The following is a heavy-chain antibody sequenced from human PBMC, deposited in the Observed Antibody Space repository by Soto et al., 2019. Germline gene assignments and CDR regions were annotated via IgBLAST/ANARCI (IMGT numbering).Heavy chain of an antibody. CDR1: GYTSTNYG. J-gene: IGHJ5*02. V-gene: IGHV1-3*01. CDR2: INAGSGNT. CDR3: AKDGLAAAGRNWFDP. Sequence: ASVKVSCKASGYTSTNYGMHWVRQAPGQRLEWMGWINAGSGNTKYSQKFQGRITITRDTSASTVYMELSSLRSEDTAVYYCAKDGLAAAGRNWFDPWGQGTLVTVSS. D-gene: IGHD6-13*01.